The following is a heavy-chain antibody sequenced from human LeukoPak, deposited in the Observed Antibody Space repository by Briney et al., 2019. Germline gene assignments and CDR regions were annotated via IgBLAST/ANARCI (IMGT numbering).Heavy chain of an antibody. J-gene: IGHJ3*02. Sequence: SETLSLTCAVYGGSFSGYYWNWIRQPPGKGLEWIGQINHSRSTNYNPSLKSRVITSADTSKNQFSLKLSSVTAADTAVYYCARGDVDPFAFDTWGQGTMVIVSS. D-gene: IGHD3-10*02. CDR3: ARGDVDPFAFDT. V-gene: IGHV4-34*01. CDR2: INHSRST. CDR1: GGSFSGYY.